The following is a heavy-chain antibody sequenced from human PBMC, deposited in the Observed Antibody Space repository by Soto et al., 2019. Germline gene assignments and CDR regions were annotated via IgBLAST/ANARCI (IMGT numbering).Heavy chain of an antibody. V-gene: IGHV4-34*01. D-gene: IGHD2-21*02. Sequence: QVQLQQWGAGLLKPSETLSLTCAVYGGSFSGYYWSWIRQPPGKGLEWIGEINHSGSTNYNPSLKSRVTISVDTSKNQFSLKLSSVTAADTAVYYCARGPHIVAVTAIPGETQQTGIFDYWGQGTLVTVSS. CDR2: INHSGST. CDR3: ARGPHIVAVTAIPGETQQTGIFDY. J-gene: IGHJ4*02. CDR1: GGSFSGYY.